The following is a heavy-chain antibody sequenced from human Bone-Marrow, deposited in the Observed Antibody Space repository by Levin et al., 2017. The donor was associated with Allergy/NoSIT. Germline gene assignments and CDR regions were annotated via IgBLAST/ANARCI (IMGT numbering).Heavy chain of an antibody. CDR3: DSVIIWNQYYLDV. V-gene: IGHV4-39*07. CDR1: GGSISSNNYY. J-gene: IGHJ6*02. Sequence: SQTLSLTCTVSGGSISSNNYYWGWIRQPPGKGLELIGSIYYNGSTYYNPSLKSRVTILVDTSKNQFSLKLNSVTAADTAVYYCDSVIIWNQYYLDVWGQGTTVTVSS. D-gene: IGHD2/OR15-2a*01. CDR2: IYYNGST.